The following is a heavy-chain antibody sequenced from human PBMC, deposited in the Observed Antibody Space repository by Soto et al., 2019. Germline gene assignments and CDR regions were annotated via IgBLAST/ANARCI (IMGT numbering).Heavy chain of an antibody. Sequence: EVQLVESGGDLVQPGGSLRLSCVASGFTFNTYWMSWVRQAPGKGLEWVANIKEDGSDKYYVDSVKGRFTISRDNAKNLLYLQMNSLGAGDTAMYYCARFTRGSSGYYWGQGTLVTVSS. J-gene: IGHJ4*02. CDR3: ARFTRGSSGYY. CDR2: IKEDGSDK. D-gene: IGHD6-25*01. V-gene: IGHV3-7*01. CDR1: GFTFNTYW.